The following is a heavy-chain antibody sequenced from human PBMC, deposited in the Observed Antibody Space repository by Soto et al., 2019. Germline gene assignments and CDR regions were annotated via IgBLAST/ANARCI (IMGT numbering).Heavy chain of an antibody. CDR2: ISHRGST. CDR3: ASYSYGTGDAFDI. V-gene: IGHV4-4*02. J-gene: IGHJ3*02. Sequence: SETLSLTCAVSGGSINSNKWWSWVRQPPGKGLEWITEISHRGSTNYNPTLKSQDTISVDKSKNQYNQKLNYETAADTAVYYCASYSYGTGDAFDIWGQGTMVT. D-gene: IGHD5-18*01. CDR1: GGSINSNKW.